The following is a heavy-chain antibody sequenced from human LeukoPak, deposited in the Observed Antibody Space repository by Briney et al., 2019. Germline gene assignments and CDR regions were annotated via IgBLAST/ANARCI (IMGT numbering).Heavy chain of an antibody. CDR1: GFTFSSYA. D-gene: IGHD3-22*01. Sequence: PGGSLRLSCAASGFTFSSYAMSWVRQAPGKGLEWVSAISSDSNYIYYADSVKGRFTISRDNAKNSLYLQMNSLRAEDTAVYYCARDRARVSDYWGQGTLVTVSS. CDR3: ARDRARVSDY. J-gene: IGHJ4*02. CDR2: ISSDSNYI. V-gene: IGHV3-21*01.